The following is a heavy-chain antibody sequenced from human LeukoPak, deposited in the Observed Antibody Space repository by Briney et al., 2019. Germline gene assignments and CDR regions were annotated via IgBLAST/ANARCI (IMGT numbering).Heavy chain of an antibody. J-gene: IGHJ6*03. CDR2: IYYTESS. CDR1: GGSINSFY. CDR3: ARGKGYRNGWSNAGYYYYMDV. D-gene: IGHD5-18*01. Sequence: SETLSLTCTVSGGSINSFYWTWLRQPPGKGLEWIGYIYYTESSYSNPSLKSRVTISVDTSKNQFSLKLSSVTAADTAVYYCARGKGYRNGWSNAGYYYYMDVWGKGTTVTVSS. V-gene: IGHV4-59*01.